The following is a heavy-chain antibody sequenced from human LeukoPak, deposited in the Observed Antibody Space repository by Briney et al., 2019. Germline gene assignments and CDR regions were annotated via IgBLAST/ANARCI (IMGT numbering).Heavy chain of an antibody. CDR1: GGSFSGYY. J-gene: IGHJ5*01. CDR3: ARGPTVVVPAAGGWFDS. D-gene: IGHD2-2*01. V-gene: IGHV4-34*01. Sequence: ETLSLTCAVYGGSFSGYYWSWIRQPPGKGLEWIGEINHSGSTNYNPSLKSRVTISVDTSKNQFSLKLSSVTAADTAVYYCARGPTVVVPAAGGWFDSWGQGTLVTVSS. CDR2: INHSGST.